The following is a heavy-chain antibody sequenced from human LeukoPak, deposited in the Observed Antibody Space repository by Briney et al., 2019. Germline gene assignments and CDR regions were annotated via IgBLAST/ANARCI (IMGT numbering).Heavy chain of an antibody. Sequence: GGSLRLSCAASGFTFSSYWMSWVRQAPGKGLEWVVNIKQDGSEKYYVDSVKGRFTISRDNAKNSLYLQMNSLRAEDTAVYYCARASKYDYVWGSYGDYWGQGTLVTVSS. J-gene: IGHJ4*02. CDR2: IKQDGSEK. D-gene: IGHD3-16*01. CDR3: ARASKYDYVWGSYGDY. CDR1: GFTFSSYW. V-gene: IGHV3-7*01.